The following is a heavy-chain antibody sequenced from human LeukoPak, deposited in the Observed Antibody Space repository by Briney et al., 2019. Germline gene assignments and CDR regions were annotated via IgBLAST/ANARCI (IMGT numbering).Heavy chain of an antibody. Sequence: PGGSLRLSCAASGFTFSSYAMSWVRQAPGKGLEWVSAISGSGGSTYYADSVKGRFTISRDNTKNTLYLQMNSLRAEDTAVYYCAKDPHSSSYRMWFDYWGQGTLVTVSS. D-gene: IGHD6-6*01. J-gene: IGHJ4*02. CDR3: AKDPHSSSYRMWFDY. CDR1: GFTFSSYA. CDR2: ISGSGGST. V-gene: IGHV3-23*01.